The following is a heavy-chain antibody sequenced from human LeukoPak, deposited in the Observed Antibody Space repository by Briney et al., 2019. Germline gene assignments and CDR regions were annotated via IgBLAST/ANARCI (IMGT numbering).Heavy chain of an antibody. D-gene: IGHD3-10*01. V-gene: IGHV3-49*04. J-gene: IGHJ5*02. CDR1: GFTFADHA. CDR3: TRERLNYHAPRETRFDP. CDR2: IRSKAYGGTT. Sequence: GGSLSLSCTASGFTFADHAMTWVREAPGGGRAGVGFIRSKAYGGTTEYAASVKGRFTITREESSSVMYLQMNSLKIEDSAVYYCTRERLNYHAPRETRFDPWGQGTLDTVSS.